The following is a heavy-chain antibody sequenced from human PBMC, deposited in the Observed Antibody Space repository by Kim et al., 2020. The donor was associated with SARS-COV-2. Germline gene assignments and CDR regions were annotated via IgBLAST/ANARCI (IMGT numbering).Heavy chain of an antibody. Sequence: RYSPSFQGQVTISADKSISTAYLQWSSLKASDTAMYYCARHSGDGDHLGYWGQGTLVTVSS. J-gene: IGHJ4*02. D-gene: IGHD3-10*01. CDR3: ARHSGDGDHLGY. V-gene: IGHV5-51*01.